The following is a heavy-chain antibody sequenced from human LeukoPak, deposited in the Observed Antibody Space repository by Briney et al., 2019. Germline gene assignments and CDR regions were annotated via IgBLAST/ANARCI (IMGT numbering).Heavy chain of an antibody. V-gene: IGHV3-7*01. D-gene: IGHD6-13*01. Sequence: GGSLRLSCAASGFTFSSYWMSWVRQAPGKGLEWVANIKQDGSEKYYVDSVKGRFTISRDNAKNSLYLQMNSLRAEDTAVYYCARDGSSWDLYYYYGMYVWGQGTTVTVSS. J-gene: IGHJ6*02. CDR3: ARDGSSWDLYYYYGMYV. CDR2: IKQDGSEK. CDR1: GFTFSSYW.